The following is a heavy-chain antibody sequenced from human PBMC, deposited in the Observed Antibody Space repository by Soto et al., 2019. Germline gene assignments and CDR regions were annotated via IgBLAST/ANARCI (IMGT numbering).Heavy chain of an antibody. V-gene: IGHV3-48*03. CDR1: GFTFSSYE. CDR3: ARELGESSSHDAFDI. J-gene: IGHJ3*02. CDR2: ISSSGSTI. Sequence: GGSLRLSCAASGFTFSSYEMNWVRQAPGKGLEWVSYISSSGSTIYYADSVKGRFTISRDNAKNSLYLQMNSLRAEDTAVYYCARELGESSSHDAFDIWGQGTRVTVSS. D-gene: IGHD6-6*01.